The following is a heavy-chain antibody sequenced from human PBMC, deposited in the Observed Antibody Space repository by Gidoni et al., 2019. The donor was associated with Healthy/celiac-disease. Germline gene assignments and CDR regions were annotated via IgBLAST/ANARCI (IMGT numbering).Heavy chain of an antibody. J-gene: IGHJ5*02. CDR3: ATGDSSGYWFDP. D-gene: IGHD3-22*01. CDR1: GYTLTELS. V-gene: IGHV1-24*01. CDR2: FDPEEGET. Sequence: QVQLVQSGAEVKKPGASVQVSCKVSGYTLTELSMHWVRQAPGKGLEWLGGFDPEEGETIYAQKFQGRVTMTEDTSTDTAYMELSSLRSEDTAVYYCATGDSSGYWFDPWGQGTLVTVSS.